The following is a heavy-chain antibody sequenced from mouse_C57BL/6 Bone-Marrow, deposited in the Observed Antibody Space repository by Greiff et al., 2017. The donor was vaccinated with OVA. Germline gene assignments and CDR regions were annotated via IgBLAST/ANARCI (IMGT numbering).Heavy chain of an antibody. CDR3: ETTVGAEDDFDD. CDR1: GYTFTSYT. CDR2: INPSSGDT. Sequence: VQLQQSGAELARPGASVKMSCKASGYTFTSYTMHWVKQRPGQSLEWIGDINPSSGDTKYNQKFKDKATLTADKSSSTAYMQLSSLTSEDSAVNDGETTVGAEDDFDDWGQGTTLTVSS. V-gene: IGHV1-4*01. D-gene: IGHD1-1*01. J-gene: IGHJ2*01.